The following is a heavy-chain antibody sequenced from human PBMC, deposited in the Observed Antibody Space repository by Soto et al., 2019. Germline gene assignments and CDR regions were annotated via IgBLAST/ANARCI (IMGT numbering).Heavy chain of an antibody. J-gene: IGHJ4*02. CDR2: ISYDGSNE. CDR3: ARDRGYSGYDSLDY. Sequence: QVQLVESGGGVVQPGRSLRLSCAASGFTFSSYAIHWVRQAPGKGLEWVAVISYDGSNEYYADSVKGRFTISRDNSKNTLYRQMNSLRGEDTAVYYCARDRGYSGYDSLDYWGQGTLVTVSS. CDR1: GFTFSSYA. D-gene: IGHD5-12*01. V-gene: IGHV3-30-3*01.